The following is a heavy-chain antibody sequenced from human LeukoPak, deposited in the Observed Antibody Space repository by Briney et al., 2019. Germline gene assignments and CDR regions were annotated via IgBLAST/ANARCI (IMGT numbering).Heavy chain of an antibody. J-gene: IGHJ4*02. CDR2: INWNGGST. D-gene: IGHD6-6*01. V-gene: IGHV3-20*04. Sequence: LPGGSLRLSCAASGFTFDDYGMSWVRQAPGKGLEWVSGINWNGGSTGYADSVKGRFTISRDNAKNSLYLQMNSLRAEDTALYYCAKDKEYSSSSDFDYWGQGTLVTVSP. CDR1: GFTFDDYG. CDR3: AKDKEYSSSSDFDY.